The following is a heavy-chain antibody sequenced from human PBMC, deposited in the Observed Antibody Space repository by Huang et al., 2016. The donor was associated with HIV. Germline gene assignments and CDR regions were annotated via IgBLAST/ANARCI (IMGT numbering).Heavy chain of an antibody. CDR1: GFSFRDFV. V-gene: IGHV3-23*04. J-gene: IGHJ4*02. Sequence: EVQLAESGGGFVRPGGSLRLSCAASGFSFRDFVMSWIRQPPGKGLEWVSTVTGSGGAKYYADSVKCRCTISRDNSKSTLYLEMTSLRVDDTAVYYCGPYDYRGQGTLVSVSS. CDR3: GPYDY. CDR2: VTGSGGAK.